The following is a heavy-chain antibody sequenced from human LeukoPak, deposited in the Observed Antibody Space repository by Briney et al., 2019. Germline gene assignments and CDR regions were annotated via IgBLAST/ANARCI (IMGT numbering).Heavy chain of an antibody. Sequence: GASVKVSCKASGYTFTGYYMHWVRQAPGQGLEWMGWINPNSGGTNYAQKFQGRVTMTRDTSINTAYMELSSLRSDDTAVYYCTRDSSGYSFRNYLDYWGQGTLVTVSS. CDR3: TRDSSGYSFRNYLDY. D-gene: IGHD3-22*01. J-gene: IGHJ4*02. V-gene: IGHV1-2*02. CDR1: GYTFTGYY. CDR2: INPNSGGT.